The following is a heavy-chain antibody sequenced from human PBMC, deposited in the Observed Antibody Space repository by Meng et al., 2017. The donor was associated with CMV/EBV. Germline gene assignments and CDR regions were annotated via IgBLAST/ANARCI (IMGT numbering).Heavy chain of an antibody. J-gene: IGHJ6*02. D-gene: IGHD3-3*01. Sequence: ETLSLTCAASGFTFSSYSMNWVRQAPGKGLEWVSYISSSSSTIYYADSVKGRFTISRDNAKNSLYLQMNSLRAEDTAVYYCARDPPVLRFLEWPTGGMDVWGQGTTVTVSS. V-gene: IGHV3-48*04. CDR2: ISSSSSTI. CDR3: ARDPPVLRFLEWPTGGMDV. CDR1: GFTFSSYS.